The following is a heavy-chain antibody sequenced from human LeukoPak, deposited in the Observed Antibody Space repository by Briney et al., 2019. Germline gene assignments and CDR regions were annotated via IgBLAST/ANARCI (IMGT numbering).Heavy chain of an antibody. V-gene: IGHV4-39*07. J-gene: IGHJ3*02. CDR1: GGSISSSSYY. Sequence: SETLSLTCTVSGGSISSSSYYWGWIRQPPGKGLEWIGSIYYSGSTNYNPSLKSRVTISVDTSKNQFSLKLSSVTAADTAVYYCASPVTATIFGPAFDIWGQGTMVTVSS. CDR2: IYYSGST. D-gene: IGHD5-12*01. CDR3: ASPVTATIFGPAFDI.